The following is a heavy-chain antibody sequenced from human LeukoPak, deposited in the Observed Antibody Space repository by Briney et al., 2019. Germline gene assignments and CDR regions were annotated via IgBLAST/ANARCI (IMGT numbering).Heavy chain of an antibody. V-gene: IGHV1-2*02. D-gene: IGHD3-22*01. Sequence: GASVKVSCKASGYIFAAHYLHWVRQAPGQGLEWMRWINPNSGSTDYAQKFQGRVIMTRDLSISTSYMELSSLRSDDTAVYYCARNFHEGRRYDSRGYRNDEPFAPWGQGTLVTVSS. CDR1: GYIFAAHY. J-gene: IGHJ5*02. CDR3: ARNFHEGRRYDSRGYRNDEPFAP. CDR2: INPNSGST.